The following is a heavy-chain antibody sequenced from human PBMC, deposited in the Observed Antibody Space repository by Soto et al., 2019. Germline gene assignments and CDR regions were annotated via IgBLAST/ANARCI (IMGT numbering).Heavy chain of an antibody. V-gene: IGHV1-69*02. J-gene: IGHJ4*02. Sequence: QVQLVQSGAEVKKPGSSVKVSCKASGGTFSSYTISWVRQAPGQGLEWMGRIIPILGIANYAQKFQGRVTITAGKSTSTAYMELCSLRSEDTAVYYCARYGWGGSGSEEGFDFWGQGTLVTVSS. D-gene: IGHD3-16*01. CDR1: GGTFSSYT. CDR2: IIPILGIA. CDR3: ARYGWGGSGSEEGFDF.